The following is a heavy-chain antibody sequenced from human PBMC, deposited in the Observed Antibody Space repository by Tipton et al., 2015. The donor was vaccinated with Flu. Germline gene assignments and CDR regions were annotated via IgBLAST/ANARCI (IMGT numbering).Heavy chain of an antibody. CDR3: VRDFGDYYFDY. CDR1: EFTFSSYG. CDR2: ISSTSSFI. D-gene: IGHD3-10*01. V-gene: IGHV3-21*01. J-gene: IGHJ4*02. Sequence: SLRLSCAASEFTFSSYGMNWVRQAPGKGLEWVSSISSTSSFIYYGDSVRGRFTISRDNAKNSLYLQMNSLRAEDTAVYYCVRDFGDYYFDYWGQGTLVTVSS.